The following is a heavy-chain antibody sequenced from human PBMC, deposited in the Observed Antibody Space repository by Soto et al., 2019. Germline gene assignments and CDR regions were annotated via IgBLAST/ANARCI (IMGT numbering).Heavy chain of an antibody. CDR2: IYYSGST. CDR1: GGSISSYY. J-gene: IGHJ6*02. CDR3: ARLSWDGYNYYYYYGMDV. Sequence: SETLSLTCTVSGGSISSYYWSWIRQPPGRGLEWIGYIYYSGSTNYNPSLKSRVTISVDTSKNQFSLKLSSVTAADTAVYYCARLSWDGYNYYYYYGMDVWGQGTTVTV. V-gene: IGHV4-59*08. D-gene: IGHD5-12*01.